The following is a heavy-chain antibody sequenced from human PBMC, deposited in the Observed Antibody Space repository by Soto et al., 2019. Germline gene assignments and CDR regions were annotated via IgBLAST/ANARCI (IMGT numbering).Heavy chain of an antibody. CDR3: AMVVAATLAHDAFDI. V-gene: IGHV1-18*01. CDR2: ISAYNGNA. Sequence: ASVKVSCKASGYTFTSYGISWVRQAPGQGLEWMGWISAYNGNANYAQRLQGRVTMTTDTSTSTVYMELSSLRSDDTAVYYCAMVVAATLAHDAFDIWGQGTMVTVSS. CDR1: GYTFTSYG. D-gene: IGHD2-15*01. J-gene: IGHJ3*02.